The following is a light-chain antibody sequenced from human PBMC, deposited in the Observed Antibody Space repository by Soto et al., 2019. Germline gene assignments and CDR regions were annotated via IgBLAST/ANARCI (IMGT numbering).Light chain of an antibody. CDR2: EVN. Sequence: QSALTQPASVSGSPGQSITISCTGTSSDVGGYNYVSWYQQHPGKAPKLMIYEVNNRPSGVSSRFSGSKSGNTASLTISGLQAEDEADYYCSSYKSDTTHVFGGGTKLTFL. CDR3: SSYKSDTTHV. J-gene: IGLJ2*01. V-gene: IGLV2-14*01. CDR1: SSDVGGYNY.